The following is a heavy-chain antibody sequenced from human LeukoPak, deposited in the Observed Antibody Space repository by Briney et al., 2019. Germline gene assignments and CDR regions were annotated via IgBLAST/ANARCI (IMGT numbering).Heavy chain of an antibody. J-gene: IGHJ4*02. D-gene: IGHD3-16*02. CDR2: ISYDGNNK. V-gene: IGHV3-30*04. Sequence: GRSLRLSCAASGFTFSSYDMHWVRQAPGKGLEWVAVISYDGNNKYYADSVKGRLTISRDNSKNTLYLQMNSLRAEDTAVYYCARDYLWGSYRYTPLDYWGQGTLVTVSS. CDR1: GFTFSSYD. CDR3: ARDYLWGSYRYTPLDY.